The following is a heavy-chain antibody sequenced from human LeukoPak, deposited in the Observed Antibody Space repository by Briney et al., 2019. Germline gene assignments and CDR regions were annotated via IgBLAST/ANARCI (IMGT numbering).Heavy chain of an antibody. CDR3: ARDMEPKDIVVVPAPDYYYYYMDV. V-gene: IGHV1-69*13. CDR2: IIPIFGTA. CDR1: GYNFSNYD. D-gene: IGHD2-2*01. J-gene: IGHJ6*03. Sequence: SVKVSCKASGYNFSNYDINWVRQAPGQGLEWMGGIIPIFGTANYAQKFQGRVTIIADESTSTAYMELSSLRSEDTAVYYCARDMEPKDIVVVPAPDYYYYYMDVWGKGTTVTVSS.